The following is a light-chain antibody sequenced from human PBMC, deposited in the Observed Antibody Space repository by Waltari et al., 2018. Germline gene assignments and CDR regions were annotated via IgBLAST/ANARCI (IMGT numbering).Light chain of an antibody. J-gene: IGLJ2*01. CDR2: DDS. CDR3: QVWDSSSDHLVV. CDR1: NIRSKS. V-gene: IGLV3-21*02. Sequence: SYVLTQPPSVSVAPGQTARITCGGNNIRSKSVHWYQQKPGQAPGLVVYDDSARPSGIPGRFSGSNSGNTATLTVSRVEAGDEADYYCQVWDSSSDHLVVFGGGTKLTVL.